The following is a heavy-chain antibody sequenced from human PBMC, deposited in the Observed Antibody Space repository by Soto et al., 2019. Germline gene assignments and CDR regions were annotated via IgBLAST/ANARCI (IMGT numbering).Heavy chain of an antibody. Sequence: QVQLQESGPGLVKPSQTLSLTCTVSTGSISSEGYYWTWIRQLPGKGLEWIGYISSSGNTYSNPSLKSRVPISMATSRNHFTVEVDSVTAADTAIYCWAIGRVAGLFRDSWGQGILVTVSS. J-gene: IGHJ5*01. CDR3: AIGRVAGLFRDS. CDR2: ISSSGNT. V-gene: IGHV4-31*03. CDR1: TGSISSEGYY.